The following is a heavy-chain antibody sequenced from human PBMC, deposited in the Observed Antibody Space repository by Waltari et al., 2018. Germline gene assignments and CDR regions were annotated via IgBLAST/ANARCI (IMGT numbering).Heavy chain of an antibody. CDR2: IHYSGST. Sequence: QVQLQESGPGLVKPSETLSLTCTVSGGSISSYYWSWIRQPPGKGLEWIGYIHYSGSTNYNPSRKSRVTISVDTSKNQFSLKLSSVTAADTAVYYCARHVQKYSSGSFDYWGQGTLVTVSS. CDR3: ARHVQKYSSGSFDY. J-gene: IGHJ4*02. CDR1: GGSISSYY. V-gene: IGHV4-59*08. D-gene: IGHD6-19*01.